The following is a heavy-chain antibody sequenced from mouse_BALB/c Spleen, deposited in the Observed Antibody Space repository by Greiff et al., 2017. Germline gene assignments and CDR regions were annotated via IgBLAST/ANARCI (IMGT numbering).Heavy chain of an antibody. V-gene: IGHV1-80*01. CDR1: GYAFSSYW. CDR2: IYPGDGDT. CDR3: ARSAGLRRYFDV. J-gene: IGHJ1*01. Sequence: VKLVESGAELVRPGSSVKISCKASGYAFSSYWMNWVKQRPGQGLEWIGQIYPGDGDTNYNGKFKGKATLTADKSSSTAYMQLSSLTSEDSAVYFCARSAGLRRYFDVWGAGTTVTVSS. D-gene: IGHD2-4*01.